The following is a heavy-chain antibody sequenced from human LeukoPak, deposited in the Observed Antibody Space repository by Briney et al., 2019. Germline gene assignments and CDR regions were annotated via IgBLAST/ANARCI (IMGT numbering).Heavy chain of an antibody. V-gene: IGHV4-30-2*01. D-gene: IGHD6-6*01. CDR1: CGSISSGGYY. CDR3: ARVRLLGYSSSSRNFDY. CDR2: IYHSGST. J-gene: IGHJ4*02. Sequence: SQTLSLTCTVSCGSISSGGYYWSWIRQPPGKGLEWIAYIYHSGSTYYNPSLKSRVTISVDRSKNQFSLKLSSVTAADTAVYYCARVRLLGYSSSSRNFDYWGQGTLVTVSS.